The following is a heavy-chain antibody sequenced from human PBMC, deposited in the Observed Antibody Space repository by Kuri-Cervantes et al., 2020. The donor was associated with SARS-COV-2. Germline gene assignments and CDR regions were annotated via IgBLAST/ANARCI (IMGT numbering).Heavy chain of an antibody. V-gene: IGHV1-46*01. D-gene: IGHD3-10*01. CDR1: GYIFTSHN. CDR2: LNPSGGSR. Sequence: ASVKVSCKASGYIFTSHNMHWVRQAPGQGLEWMGMLNPSGGSRINTQKFQGRLTMTRDTPTSTVYMELSSLRSDDTAVYYCAREYYYGSGRCYGAFDHWGQGTPVTVSS. J-gene: IGHJ4*02. CDR3: AREYYYGSGRCYGAFDH.